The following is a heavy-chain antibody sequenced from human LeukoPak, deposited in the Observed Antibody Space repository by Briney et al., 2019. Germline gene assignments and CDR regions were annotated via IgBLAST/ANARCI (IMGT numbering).Heavy chain of an antibody. D-gene: IGHD3-10*01. Sequence: SETLSLTCAVYGGSFSGYYWGWIRQPPGKGLEWIGSIYYSGSTYYNPSLKSRVTISVDTSKNQFSLKLSSVTAADTAVYYCARLPPLEYYGSGSYYFDYWGQGTLITVSS. J-gene: IGHJ4*02. CDR2: IYYSGST. CDR3: ARLPPLEYYGSGSYYFDY. CDR1: GGSFSGYY. V-gene: IGHV4-39*01.